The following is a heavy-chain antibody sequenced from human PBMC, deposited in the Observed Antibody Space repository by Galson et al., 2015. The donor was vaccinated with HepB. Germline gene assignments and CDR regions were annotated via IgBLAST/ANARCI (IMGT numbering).Heavy chain of an antibody. CDR3: AREGWRSSAVAGHDY. V-gene: IGHV3-48*02. J-gene: IGHJ4*02. CDR2: IHSRSSTI. Sequence: SLRLSCAASGFSFSSYTMNWVRQAPGKGLEWVSYIHSRSSTIYYADSVKGRFTISRDNAKNSLYLQMNSLRDEDTAVYYCAREGWRSSAVAGHDYWGQGTLVTVSS. D-gene: IGHD6-13*01. CDR1: GFSFSSYT.